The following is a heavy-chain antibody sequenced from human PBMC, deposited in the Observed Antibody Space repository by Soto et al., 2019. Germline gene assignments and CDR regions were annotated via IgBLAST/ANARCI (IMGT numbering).Heavy chain of an antibody. CDR3: AKGPMAAARPVPYSYSYYGMDV. D-gene: IGHD6-6*01. Sequence: GGSLRLSCAASGFTFSSYAMSWVRQPPGNGLEGVSAISGSGGSTYYADSVQGRFTISRDKSKNTLYLQMNSLRAEDTALYYCAKGPMAAARPVPYSYSYYGMDVWGQGTTVTVSS. V-gene: IGHV3-23*01. J-gene: IGHJ6*02. CDR1: GFTFSSYA. CDR2: ISGSGGST.